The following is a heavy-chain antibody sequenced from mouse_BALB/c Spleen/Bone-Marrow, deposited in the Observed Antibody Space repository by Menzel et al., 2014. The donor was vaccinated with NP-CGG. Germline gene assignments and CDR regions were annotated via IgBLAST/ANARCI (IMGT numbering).Heavy chain of an antibody. D-gene: IGHD2-1*01. Sequence: EVQLQQSGPGLVKPSQTVSLTCTATGISITTGNYRWSWIRQFPGNKLEWIGYIYYSGTITYNPSLTSRTTITRDTSKDQFFLEMNSLTAEDTATYYRARYGNYFDYWGQGTTLTVSS. V-gene: IGHV3-5*02. CDR3: ARYGNYFDY. CDR2: IYYSGTI. CDR1: GISITTGNYR. J-gene: IGHJ2*01.